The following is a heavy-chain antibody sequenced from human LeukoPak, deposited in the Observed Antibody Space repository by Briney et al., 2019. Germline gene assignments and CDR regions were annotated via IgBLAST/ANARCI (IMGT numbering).Heavy chain of an antibody. D-gene: IGHD2-2*01. CDR1: GFTFSSYW. V-gene: IGHV3-74*01. CDR2: IKSDGSST. J-gene: IGHJ6*02. Sequence: AGSLRLTCAASGFTFSSYWRNWVRQAPGKGLVWVSRIKSDGSSTIYADPVRRRITISRDNAKNSLYLQINRLSAEATAVYCCVRDSTWDVWGQGTTVIVSS. CDR3: VRDSTWDV.